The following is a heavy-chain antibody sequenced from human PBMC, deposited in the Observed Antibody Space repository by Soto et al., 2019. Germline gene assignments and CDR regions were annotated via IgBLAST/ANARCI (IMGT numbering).Heavy chain of an antibody. J-gene: IGHJ4*02. CDR2: IYYSGST. V-gene: IGHV4-39*01. CDR3: ARQRTSVVTQAYFDS. Sequence: PSETLSLTCTVTGDSINNRSYYWGWIRQPPGKGLEWIGSIYYSGSTYNNPSLKSRVSMSVDTSKHQFSLKLRSVTAADTALYFCARQRTSVVTQAYFDSWGQGSLVTVSS. CDR1: GDSINNRSYY. D-gene: IGHD2-21*02.